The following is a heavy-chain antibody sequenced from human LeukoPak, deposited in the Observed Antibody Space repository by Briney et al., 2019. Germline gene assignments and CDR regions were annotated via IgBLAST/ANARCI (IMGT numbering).Heavy chain of an antibody. CDR3: ARDSGSGTYY. CDR2: IYYTGST. Sequence: KPSETLSLTCTVSGGSISSYYWTWIRQPPGKGLEWIGHIYYTGSTSYNPSLKSRVTISIDTSRNQFSLKLNSVTAADTAVYYCARDSGSGTYYWGQGTLVTVSS. D-gene: IGHD6-19*01. CDR1: GGSISSYY. V-gene: IGHV4-59*01. J-gene: IGHJ4*02.